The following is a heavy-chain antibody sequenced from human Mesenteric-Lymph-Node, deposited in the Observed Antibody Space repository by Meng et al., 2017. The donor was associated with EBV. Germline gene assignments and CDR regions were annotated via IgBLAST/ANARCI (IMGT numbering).Heavy chain of an antibody. J-gene: IGHJ5*02. CDR2: INHSGST. CDR3: ARGVVVVVAATPTGFSDWFDP. D-gene: IGHD2-15*01. V-gene: IGHV4-34*01. CDR1: VGSFSGYY. Sequence: RLHAGGRGLLKPSETLALTCAVYVGSFSGYYWSWIRQPPGKGLEWIGEINHSGSTNYNPSLKSRVTISVDTSKNQFSLKLSSVTAADTAVYYCARGVVVVVAATPTGFSDWFDPWGQGTLVTVSS.